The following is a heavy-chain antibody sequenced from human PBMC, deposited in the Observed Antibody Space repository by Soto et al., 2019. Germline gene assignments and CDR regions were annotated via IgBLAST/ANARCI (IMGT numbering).Heavy chain of an antibody. J-gene: IGHJ5*02. Sequence: SECQSLNCAGSKGFDGGGGYTRSWIGHQPGKGREWIEYIYHSGSTYYNPSLKSRVTISVDRSKNQFSLKLSSVTAADTAVYYCASGGITMVRGVIVAFDWFDPWGQGTLVTVSS. CDR3: ASGGITMVRGVIVAFDWFDP. CDR1: KGFDGGGGYT. V-gene: IGHV4-30-2*01. D-gene: IGHD3-10*01. CDR2: IYHSGST.